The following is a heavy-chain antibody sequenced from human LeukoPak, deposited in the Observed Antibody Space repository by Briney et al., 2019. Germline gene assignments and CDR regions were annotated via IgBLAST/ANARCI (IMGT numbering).Heavy chain of an antibody. CDR2: IDIAGDT. D-gene: IGHD4-17*01. V-gene: IGHV3-13*01. CDR1: GFTLSNYD. Sequence: GGSLRLSCAASGFTLSNYDIHWVRQATGEGLEWVSGIDIAGDTYYPGSVRGRFTISRENAENSLYLQMNSLRAGDTGVYYCARTTVTSGPYWYFDLWGRGNLVTVS. CDR3: ARTTVTSGPYWYFDL. J-gene: IGHJ2*01.